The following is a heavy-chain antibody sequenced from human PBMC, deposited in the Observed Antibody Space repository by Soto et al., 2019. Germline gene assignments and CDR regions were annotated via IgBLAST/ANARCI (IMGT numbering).Heavy chain of an antibody. D-gene: IGHD6-13*01. CDR1: GGSINSGGYY. CDR3: ARGVYP. Sequence: QVQLQESGPGLVKPSQTLSLTCTVSGGSINSGGYYWSWIRQHPGKGLEWIGYIYNSVITYYNPTPXSXFTISRNTSENQFSLKLSSVTAADTAVYYCARGVYPWGQGTLVTVSS. CDR2: IYNSVIT. V-gene: IGHV4-31*03. J-gene: IGHJ5*02.